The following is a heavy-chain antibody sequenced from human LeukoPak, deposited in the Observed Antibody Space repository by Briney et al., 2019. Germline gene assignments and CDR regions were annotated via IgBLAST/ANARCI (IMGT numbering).Heavy chain of an antibody. CDR1: GFTFSSYS. Sequence: GGSLRLSCAASGFTFSSYSMNWVRQAPGKGLEWVSSIPSSSSYIYYADSVKGRFTISRDNAKNSLYLQMGSLRAEDTAVYYCARDMKDDSSGYSGENYYYGMDLWGQGTTVTVSS. V-gene: IGHV3-21*01. J-gene: IGHJ6*02. D-gene: IGHD3-22*01. CDR2: IPSSSSYI. CDR3: ARDMKDDSSGYSGENYYYGMDL.